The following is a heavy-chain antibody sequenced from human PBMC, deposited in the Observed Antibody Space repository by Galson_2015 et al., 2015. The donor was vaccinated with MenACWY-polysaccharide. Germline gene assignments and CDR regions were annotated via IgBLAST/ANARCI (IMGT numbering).Heavy chain of an antibody. V-gene: IGHV3-23*01. Sequence: SLRLSCAASGFTFNNFAMSWVRQAPGKGLEWVSAISGNGDNTYYADSVRGRFTISRDTSRNTLYPQMRSLRADGTALCYCARAGIRDVVPTSRFSPAPDYWGQGTLVTVSS. CDR1: GFTFNNFA. J-gene: IGHJ4*02. D-gene: IGHD3-3*01. CDR3: ARAGIRDVVPTSRFSPAPDY. CDR2: ISGNGDNT.